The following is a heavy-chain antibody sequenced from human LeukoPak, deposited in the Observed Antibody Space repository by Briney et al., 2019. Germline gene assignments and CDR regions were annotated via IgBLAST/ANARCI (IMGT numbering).Heavy chain of an antibody. J-gene: IGHJ6*02. D-gene: IGHD3-9*01. CDR2: IIPILGIA. V-gene: IGHV1-69*02. CDR1: VGTFSSYT. CDR3: ASPIYDTYYYYGMDV. Sequence: SVKVSCMASVGTFSSYTISWVRQAPGQGVEWMGRIIPILGIANYAQKFQGRVTITADKSTSTAYMELSSLRSEDTAVYYCASPIYDTYYYYGMDVWGQGTTVTVSS.